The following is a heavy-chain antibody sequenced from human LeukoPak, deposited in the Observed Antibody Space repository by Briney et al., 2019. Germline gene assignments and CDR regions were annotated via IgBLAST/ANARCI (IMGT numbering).Heavy chain of an antibody. CDR2: INQGGSEK. J-gene: IGHJ4*02. CDR3: AKEVGAES. Sequence: PGGSLRLSCAASGFTFSSYWMTWVRQVPGKGLEWVANINQGGSEKYYVDSVEGRFTISRDNAKNSLYLQMNSLRGDDTAVYYCAKEVGAESWGQGTLVTVSS. V-gene: IGHV3-7*05. CDR1: GFTFSSYW. D-gene: IGHD1-26*01.